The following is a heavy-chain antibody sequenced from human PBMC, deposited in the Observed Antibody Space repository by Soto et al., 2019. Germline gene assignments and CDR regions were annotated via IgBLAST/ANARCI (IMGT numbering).Heavy chain of an antibody. D-gene: IGHD5-12*01. CDR3: AKGRDIVATRGNWFDP. Sequence: EVQLLESGGGLVQPGGSLRLSCAASGFTFSSYVMSWVRQAPGKGLEWVSAISGSGGSTYYADSVKGRFTISRDNSKNTLYLQMNSLRAEDTAVYYCAKGRDIVATRGNWFDPWGQGTLVTVSS. CDR2: ISGSGGST. V-gene: IGHV3-23*01. CDR1: GFTFSSYV. J-gene: IGHJ5*02.